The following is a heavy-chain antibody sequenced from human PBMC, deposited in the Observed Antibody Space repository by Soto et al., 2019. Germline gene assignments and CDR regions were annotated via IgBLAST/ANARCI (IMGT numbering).Heavy chain of an antibody. CDR3: ARIVGSSWYFGWAGWFDP. V-gene: IGHV2-26*01. CDR1: GFSLSNARMG. D-gene: IGHD6-13*01. Sequence: QVTLKESGPVLVKPTEPLTLTCTVSGFSLSNARMGVSWIRQPPGKALEWLAHIFSNDEKSYSTSLKSRLTISKDTSKSQVVLTMTNRDPVATATYCCARIVGSSWYFGWAGWFDPLGQGTLVTVSS. CDR2: IFSNDEK. J-gene: IGHJ5*02.